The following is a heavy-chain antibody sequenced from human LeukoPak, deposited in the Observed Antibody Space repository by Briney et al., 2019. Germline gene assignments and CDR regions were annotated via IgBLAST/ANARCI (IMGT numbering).Heavy chain of an antibody. CDR1: GFTLSSYG. V-gene: IGHV3-74*01. D-gene: IGHD2-15*01. CDR2: ILSDGSSS. CDR3: ARDLGYCSGGSCYDLFDY. Sequence: GGSLRLSCAASGFTLSSYGMHWVRQAPGKGLVWVSRILSDGSSSTYADSVKGRFTISRDNAKNTLYLQMKSLRGEDTAVYYCARDLGYCSGGSCYDLFDYWGQGTLVTVSS. J-gene: IGHJ4*02.